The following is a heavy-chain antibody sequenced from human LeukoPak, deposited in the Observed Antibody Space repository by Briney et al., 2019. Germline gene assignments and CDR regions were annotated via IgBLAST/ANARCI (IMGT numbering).Heavy chain of an antibody. CDR2: IYHSGST. Sequence: SGTLSLTCAVSGGSISSSNWWSWVRQPPGKGLEWIGEIYHSGSTNYNPSLKSRVTISVDKSKNQYSLKLSSVTAADTAVYYCARVPGWGSGSYYFDYWGQGTLVTVSS. CDR1: GGSISSSNW. CDR3: ARVPGWGSGSYYFDY. J-gene: IGHJ4*02. D-gene: IGHD3-10*01. V-gene: IGHV4-4*02.